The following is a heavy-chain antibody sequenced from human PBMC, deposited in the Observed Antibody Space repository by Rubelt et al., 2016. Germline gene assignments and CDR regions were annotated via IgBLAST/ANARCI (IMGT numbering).Heavy chain of an antibody. J-gene: IGHJ4*02. CDR3: ARDMEFAPHY. Sequence: WVRQAPGKGLEWVSAISGSGGSTYYADSVKGRFTISRDNSKNTLYLQMNSLRAEDTAVYYCARDMEFAPHYWGQGTLVTVSS. D-gene: IGHD3-10*01. V-gene: IGHV3-23*01. CDR2: ISGSGGST.